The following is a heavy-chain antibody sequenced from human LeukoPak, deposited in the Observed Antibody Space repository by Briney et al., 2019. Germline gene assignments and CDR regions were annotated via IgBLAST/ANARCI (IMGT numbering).Heavy chain of an antibody. D-gene: IGHD3-3*01. CDR3: AKDLGYYDFWSGYYQFDY. Sequence: GGSLRLSCAASGFTFSSYAMSWVRQAPGKGLEWVSAISGSGGSTYYADSVKGRFTISRDNSKNTPYLQMNSLRAEDTAVYYCAKDLGYYDFWSGYYQFDYWGQGTLVTVSS. V-gene: IGHV3-23*01. CDR1: GFTFSSYA. CDR2: ISGSGGST. J-gene: IGHJ4*02.